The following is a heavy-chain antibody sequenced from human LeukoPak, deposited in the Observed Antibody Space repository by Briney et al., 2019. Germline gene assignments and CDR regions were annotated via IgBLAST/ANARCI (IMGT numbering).Heavy chain of an antibody. CDR3: AKPSSGWTSFDY. Sequence: GGSLRLSCAGSGFTFSSYAMSWVRQAPGKWQEGVSGISSSGGSKYYGDSVKGRFTISRDNSKNTLYLQMKSLRAEDTAVYYCAKPSSGWTSFDYWGQGTLVTVSS. V-gene: IGHV3-23*01. J-gene: IGHJ4*02. CDR1: GFTFSSYA. D-gene: IGHD6-19*01. CDR2: ISSSGGSK.